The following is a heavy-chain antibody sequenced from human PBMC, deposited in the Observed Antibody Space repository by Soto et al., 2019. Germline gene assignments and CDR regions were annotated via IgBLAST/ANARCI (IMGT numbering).Heavy chain of an antibody. D-gene: IGHD4-17*01. CDR3: AKERATVTTYDAFDI. CDR2: ISYDGSNK. Sequence: QVQLVESGGGVVQPGRSLRLSCAASGFTFSSYGMHWVRQAQGKGLEWVTVISYDGSNKYYADSVKGRFTISRDNSKNTLYLQMNSLRAEDTAVYYCAKERATVTTYDAFDIWGQGTMVTVSS. V-gene: IGHV3-30*18. CDR1: GFTFSSYG. J-gene: IGHJ3*02.